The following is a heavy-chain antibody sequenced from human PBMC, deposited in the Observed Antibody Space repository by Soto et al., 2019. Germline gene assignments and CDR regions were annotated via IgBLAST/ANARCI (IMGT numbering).Heavy chain of an antibody. V-gene: IGHV1-3*05. Sequence: QVQLVQSGAEEKKPGASVKVSCKASGYTFTSYAMHWVRQAPGQRLEWMGWINAGNGNTKYSQKFQGRVTITRDTSASTAYMKLRSLRSEDTAVYYCARSIVVVTALDYWGQGTLVTVSS. CDR3: ARSIVVVTALDY. CDR2: INAGNGNT. CDR1: GYTFTSYA. J-gene: IGHJ4*02. D-gene: IGHD2-21*02.